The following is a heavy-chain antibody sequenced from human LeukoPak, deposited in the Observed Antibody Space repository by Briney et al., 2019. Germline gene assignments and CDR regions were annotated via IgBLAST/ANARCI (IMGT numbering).Heavy chain of an antibody. D-gene: IGHD3-3*01. V-gene: IGHV3-33*01. CDR2: IWYDGSNK. J-gene: IGHJ3*02. CDR1: GFTFSSYG. CDR3: ARVRRITIFGVVPDHGSAFDI. Sequence: GRSLRLSCAASGFTFSSYGMHWVRQAPGKGPEWVAVIWYDGSNKYYADSVKGRFTISRDNSKNTLYLQMNSLRAEDTAVYYCARVRRITIFGVVPDHGSAFDIWGQGTMVTVSS.